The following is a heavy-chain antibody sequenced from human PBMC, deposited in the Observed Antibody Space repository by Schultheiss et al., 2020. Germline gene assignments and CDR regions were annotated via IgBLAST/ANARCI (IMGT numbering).Heavy chain of an antibody. CDR3: ARSSLFWSGYYDLNYYGMDV. CDR1: GFTFSGSA. Sequence: GGSLRLSCAASGFTFSGSAMHWVRQASGKGLEWVGRIRSKANSYATAYAASVKGRFTISRDDSKNTAYLQMNSLKTEDTAVYYCARSSLFWSGYYDLNYYGMDVWGQGTTVTVSS. D-gene: IGHD3-3*01. J-gene: IGHJ6*02. V-gene: IGHV3-73*01. CDR2: IRSKANSYAT.